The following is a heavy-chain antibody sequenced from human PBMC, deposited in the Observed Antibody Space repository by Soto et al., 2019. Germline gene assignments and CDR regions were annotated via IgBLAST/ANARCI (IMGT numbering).Heavy chain of an antibody. J-gene: IGHJ5*02. Sequence: PSETLSLTCTVSGVSVSSGEHYWSWIRQPPGRGLEWIGYIYNRANTDYNPSLKSRVTMSIDTSKNQFSLKVRSVTAADTAVYYCARSTRTRGRLFDPWGQGTLVTVSS. V-gene: IGHV4-30-4*01. CDR1: GVSVSSGEHY. CDR2: IYNRANT. CDR3: ARSTRTRGRLFDP. D-gene: IGHD2-2*01.